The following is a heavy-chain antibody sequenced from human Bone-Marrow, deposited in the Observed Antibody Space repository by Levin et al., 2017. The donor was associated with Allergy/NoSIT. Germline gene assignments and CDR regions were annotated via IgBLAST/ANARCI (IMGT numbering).Heavy chain of an antibody. Sequence: GGSLRLSCTASGFTFGDYAMSWFRQAPGKGLEWVGFIRSKAYGGTTEYAASVKGRFTISRDDSKSIAYLQMNSLKTEDTAVYYCTRVDYGDYDLYAFDIWGQGTMVTVSS. CDR1: GFTFGDYA. J-gene: IGHJ3*02. CDR3: TRVDYGDYDLYAFDI. V-gene: IGHV3-49*03. CDR2: IRSKAYGGTT. D-gene: IGHD4-17*01.